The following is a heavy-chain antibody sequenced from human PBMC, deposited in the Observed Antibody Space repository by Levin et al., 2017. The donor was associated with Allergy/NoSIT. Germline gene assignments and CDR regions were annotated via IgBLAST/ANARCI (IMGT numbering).Heavy chain of an antibody. CDR3: ATYFHTASLDS. CDR1: GFSFRDSW. D-gene: IGHD5-18*01. V-gene: IGHV3-7*02. Sequence: GESLKISCAASGFSFRDSWMSWVRQAPGKGLEWVANIKADGSEKHSADSVKGRFTISRDNAKNSLFLQMNSLRVEDTAVYYCATYFHTASLDSWGQGTVVTVSS. CDR2: IKADGSEK. J-gene: IGHJ5*01.